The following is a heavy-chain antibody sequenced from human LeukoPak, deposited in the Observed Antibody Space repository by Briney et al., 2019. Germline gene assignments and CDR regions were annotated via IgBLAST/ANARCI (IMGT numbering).Heavy chain of an antibody. CDR2: ISGSGGRT. Sequence: PGGSLRLSCAASGFTFASYGMSWVRQAPGKGLEWVSAISGSGGRTYYADSVKGRFTISRDNSKNTLYLQMNSLRAEDTAVYYCAKWFYSMDVWGQGTTVTVSS. V-gene: IGHV3-23*01. J-gene: IGHJ6*02. D-gene: IGHD3-22*01. CDR1: GFTFASYG. CDR3: AKWFYSMDV.